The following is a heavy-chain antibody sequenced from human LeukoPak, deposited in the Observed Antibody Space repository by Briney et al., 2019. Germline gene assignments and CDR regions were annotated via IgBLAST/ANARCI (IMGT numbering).Heavy chain of an antibody. V-gene: IGHV3-23*01. CDR1: GFTFSSYA. CDR3: AKDEGYYFDY. CDR2: ISGSGGST. J-gene: IGHJ4*02. Sequence: GGSLRLSCAPSGFTFSSYAMSWVRQAPGKGLEWVSAISGSGGSTYYADSVKGRFTISRDNSKNTLYLQMNSLSAEDTAVYYCAKDEGYYFDYWGQGTLVTVSS.